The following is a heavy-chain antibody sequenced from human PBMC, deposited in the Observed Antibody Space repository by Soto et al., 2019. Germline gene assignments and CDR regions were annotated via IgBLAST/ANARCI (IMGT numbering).Heavy chain of an antibody. D-gene: IGHD3-16*01. V-gene: IGHV3-21*06. Sequence: EVHLVEAGAGLVKPGESLTLSCAASGFTFGSFTLNWVRQAPGKGLEWVSSISSSSAYIYYAVSVKGRFTISRDNPRSTLSLQMNSLRLDDTAVYLCARDGLTFGGDWGQATLVAVSS. J-gene: IGHJ4*02. CDR1: GFTFGSFT. CDR2: ISSSSAYI. CDR3: ARDGLTFGGD.